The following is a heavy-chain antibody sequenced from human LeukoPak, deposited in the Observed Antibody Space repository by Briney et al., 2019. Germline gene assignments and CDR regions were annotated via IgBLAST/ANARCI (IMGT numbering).Heavy chain of an antibody. CDR3: AREPRDGGQSDY. CDR1: GGSISSGDYY. CDR2: IYYSGST. D-gene: IGHD5-24*01. Sequence: SETLSLTCTVSGGSISSGDYYWSWIRQPPGKGLEWIGYIYYSGSTYYNPSLKSRVTISVDTSKNQFSLKLSSVTAADTAVYYCAREPRDGGQSDYWGQGALVTVSS. V-gene: IGHV4-30-4*01. J-gene: IGHJ4*02.